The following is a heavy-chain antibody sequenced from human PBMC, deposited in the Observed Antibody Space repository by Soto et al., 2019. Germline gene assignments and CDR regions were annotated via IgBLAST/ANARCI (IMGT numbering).Heavy chain of an antibody. CDR2: IYYSGST. J-gene: IGHJ4*02. V-gene: IGHV4-39*01. D-gene: IGHD3-10*01. Sequence: SETLSLTCTVSGGSISSSSYYWGWIRQPPGKGLEWIGSIYYSGSTYYNPSLKSRVTISVDTSKNQFSLKLSSVTAADTAVYFFARQSRYGSGSYYRILIFDYWGQGTLVTVSS. CDR3: ARQSRYGSGSYYRILIFDY. CDR1: GGSISSSSYY.